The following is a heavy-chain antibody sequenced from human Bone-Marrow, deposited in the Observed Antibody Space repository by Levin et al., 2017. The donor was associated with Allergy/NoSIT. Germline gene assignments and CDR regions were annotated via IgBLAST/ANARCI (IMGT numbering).Heavy chain of an antibody. J-gene: IGHJ4*02. CDR1: GFIFKTYA. V-gene: IGHV3-23*01. Sequence: QAGGSLRLSCAASGFIFKTYAMSWVRQAPGKALEWVSGISGNGDSTFYADSVKGRFTVSRDNAKHTLYLQMSNLRAEDTAIYYCAKDRVVVVGLFDYWGPGSLVTVSS. CDR2: ISGNGDST. CDR3: AKDRVVVVGLFDY. D-gene: IGHD2-15*01.